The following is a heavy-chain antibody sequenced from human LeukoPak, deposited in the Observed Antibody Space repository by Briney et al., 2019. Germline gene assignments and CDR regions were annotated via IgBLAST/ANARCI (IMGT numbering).Heavy chain of an antibody. J-gene: IGHJ4*02. D-gene: IGHD6-19*01. CDR1: GFTFSSNA. CDR2: ISGSGGST. V-gene: IGHV3-23*01. Sequence: PGGSLRLSCAASGFTFSSNAMSWVRQAPGKGLEWVSAISGSGGSTNYADYVRGRFTISRDNSKNTLYLQMNSLRAEDTAVYYCAKRGSGWYDFDYWGQGTLVTVSS. CDR3: AKRGSGWYDFDY.